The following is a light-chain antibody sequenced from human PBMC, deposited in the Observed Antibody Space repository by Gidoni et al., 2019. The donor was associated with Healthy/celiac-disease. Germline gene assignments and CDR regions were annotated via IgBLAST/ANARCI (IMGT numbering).Light chain of an antibody. CDR2: DAS. J-gene: IGKJ4*01. CDR3: QQRSNWPYT. Sequence: EIVLTQSPSTLSLSPGDRATISCRASQSVSSYLAWYQQKPGQAPRLLIYDASNRATGIPARFSGSGSGTDFTLTISSLEPEDFAVYYCQQRSNWPYTFGGGTKVEIK. V-gene: IGKV3-11*01. CDR1: QSVSSY.